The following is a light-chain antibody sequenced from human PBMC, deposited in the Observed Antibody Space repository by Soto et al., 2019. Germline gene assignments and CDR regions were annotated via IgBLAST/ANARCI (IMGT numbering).Light chain of an antibody. CDR3: QQRSDSPPLT. CDR2: DAY. J-gene: IGKJ4*01. CDR1: QSVFGY. Sequence: EVVLTQSPATLSLSPGDRATLACRASQSVFGYLAWYQHKPGQAPRLLIYDAYKRATGVPARFSGSGSETDFTLIISSLEPEGFAVYYCQQRSDSPPLTFGGGTKVEIK. V-gene: IGKV3-11*01.